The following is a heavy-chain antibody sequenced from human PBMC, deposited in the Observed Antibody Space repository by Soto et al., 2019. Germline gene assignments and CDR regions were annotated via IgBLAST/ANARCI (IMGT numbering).Heavy chain of an antibody. CDR1: GFTFSSYG. J-gene: IGHJ4*02. Sequence: GGSLRLSCAASGFTFSSYGMHWVRQAPGKGLEWVAVISYDGSNKYYADSVKGRFTISRDNSKNTLYLQMNSLRAEDTAVYYCATIPVGATLPLDYWGQGTLVTVSS. CDR3: ATIPVGATLPLDY. D-gene: IGHD1-26*01. CDR2: ISYDGSNK. V-gene: IGHV3-30*03.